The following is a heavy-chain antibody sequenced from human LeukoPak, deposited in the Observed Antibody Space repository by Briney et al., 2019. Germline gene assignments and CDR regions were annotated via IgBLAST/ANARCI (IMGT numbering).Heavy chain of an antibody. V-gene: IGHV4-59*08. Sequence: SETLSLTCTVSGGSISVSYWSWIRQPPGKGLEWIGYIFYTGDNNYNPSLKTRATVSMDTSKNQFSLKMTSVTAADTAVYYCARHTYARPFDFWGQGTLVTVSS. CDR1: GGSISVSY. CDR3: ARHTYARPFDF. D-gene: IGHD6-6*01. J-gene: IGHJ4*02. CDR2: IFYTGDN.